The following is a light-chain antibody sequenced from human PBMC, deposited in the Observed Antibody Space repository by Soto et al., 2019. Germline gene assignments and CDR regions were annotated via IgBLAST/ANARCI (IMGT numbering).Light chain of an antibody. V-gene: IGLV1-51*01. CDR1: RSNIGNED. J-gene: IGLJ3*02. CDR3: GTWDTSLSAGV. Sequence: QSVLTQPPSVSAAPGQKVTISCSGSRSNIGNEDVSWYQQLPGTAPKLLIYDNNKRPSGIPDRFSGSKSGTSATLGITGLQTGDEADYYCGTWDTSLSAGVFGGGTKLTGL. CDR2: DNN.